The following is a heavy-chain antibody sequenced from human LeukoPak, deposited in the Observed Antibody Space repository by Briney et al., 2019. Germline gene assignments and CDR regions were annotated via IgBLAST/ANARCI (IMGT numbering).Heavy chain of an antibody. V-gene: IGHV4-59*01. CDR3: ARDLGPLNWFDP. J-gene: IGHJ5*02. CDR2: IYYSGST. CDR1: GGSISSYY. Sequence: ASETLSLTCTVSGGSISSYYWSWIRQPPGKGLEWIGYIYYSGSTNYNPSLKSRVTISVDTSKNQFSLKLSSVTAADTAVYYCARDLGPLNWFDPWGQGTLVTVSS.